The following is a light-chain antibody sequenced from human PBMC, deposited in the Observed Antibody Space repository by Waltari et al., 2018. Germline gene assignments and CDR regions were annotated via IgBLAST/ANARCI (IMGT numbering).Light chain of an antibody. CDR2: GAS. Sequence: EIVLTQFPGTLSLSPGERATLSCRTSQSVGRTLSWYQQKPGQAPRLLIYGASIRATGIPDRFRGSGSGTDFSLTISRLEPEDFAVYYCQHYVRLPVTFGQGTKVEIK. CDR3: QHYVRLPVT. J-gene: IGKJ1*01. CDR1: QSVGRT. V-gene: IGKV3-20*01.